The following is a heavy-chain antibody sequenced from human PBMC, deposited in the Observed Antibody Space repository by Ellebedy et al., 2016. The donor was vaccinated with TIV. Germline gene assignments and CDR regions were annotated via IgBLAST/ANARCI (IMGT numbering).Heavy chain of an antibody. CDR3: ARHFRYTYGHLID. Sequence: MPSETLSLTCAVYGGSFSGYYWSRIRQPPGKGLEWIGEINHSGSTNYNPSLKSRVTISVDTSKNQFSLTLDSVTAADTAVYYCARHFRYTYGHLIDWGPGILVTVAS. J-gene: IGHJ4*02. CDR1: GGSFSGYY. V-gene: IGHV4-34*01. D-gene: IGHD5-18*01. CDR2: INHSGST.